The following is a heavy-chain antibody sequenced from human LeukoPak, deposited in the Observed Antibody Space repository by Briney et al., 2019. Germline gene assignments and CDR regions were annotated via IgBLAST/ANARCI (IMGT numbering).Heavy chain of an antibody. CDR3: ATAQDYGEYVLGYFDY. J-gene: IGHJ4*02. Sequence: ASVKVSCKASGYTFTSYDINWVRQATGQGPEWMGWISPYKGNAIYAQKLQGRVTMTTDTSTGTAYMELRSLTSDDMAVYYCATAQDYGEYVLGYFDYWGQGTLVTVSS. D-gene: IGHD4-17*01. V-gene: IGHV1-18*03. CDR1: GYTFTSYD. CDR2: ISPYKGNA.